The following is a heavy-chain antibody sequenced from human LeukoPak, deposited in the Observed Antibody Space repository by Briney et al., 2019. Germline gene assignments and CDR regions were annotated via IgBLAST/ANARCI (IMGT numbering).Heavy chain of an antibody. Sequence: SETLSLTCTVSGGSISSYYWSWIRQPPGKGLEWIGYIYYSGSTNYNPSLKSRVTISVDTSKNQFSLKLSSVTAADTAVYYCARSESGDLNWFDPWGQGNLVTVSS. D-gene: IGHD2-21*02. CDR3: ARSESGDLNWFDP. CDR2: IYYSGST. J-gene: IGHJ5*02. V-gene: IGHV4-59*01. CDR1: GGSISSYY.